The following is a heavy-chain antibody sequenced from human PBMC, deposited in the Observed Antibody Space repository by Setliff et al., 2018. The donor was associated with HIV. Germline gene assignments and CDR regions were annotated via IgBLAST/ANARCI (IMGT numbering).Heavy chain of an antibody. V-gene: IGHV2-5*02. CDR2: IYWDDDK. CDR1: GFSLSTSGVC. CDR3: ARVKKRLTIFGVVIEYYIDI. J-gene: IGHJ6*03. D-gene: IGHD3-3*01. Sequence: SGPTLVNPTQTLTLTCTFSGFSLSTSGVCVGWIRQPPGKALEWLALIYWDDDKRYSPSLKSRLTITKDTSKNQVVLTMTNMDPVDTATYYCARVKKRLTIFGVVIEYYIDIWGKGTTVTVSS.